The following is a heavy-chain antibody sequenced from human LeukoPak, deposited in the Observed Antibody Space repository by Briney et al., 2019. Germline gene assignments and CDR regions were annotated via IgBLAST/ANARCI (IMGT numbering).Heavy chain of an antibody. J-gene: IGHJ5*02. CDR1: GGSFSGYY. D-gene: IGHD2-2*01. CDR2: INHSGST. CDR3: ARFSAIVVVPAAIVQGWFDP. Sequence: SETLSLTCAVYGGSFSGYYWSWIRQLPGKGLEWIGEINHSGSTNYNPSLKSRVTISVDTSKNQFSLKLSSVTAADTAVYYCARFSAIVVVPAAIVQGWFDPWGQGTLVTVSS. V-gene: IGHV4-34*01.